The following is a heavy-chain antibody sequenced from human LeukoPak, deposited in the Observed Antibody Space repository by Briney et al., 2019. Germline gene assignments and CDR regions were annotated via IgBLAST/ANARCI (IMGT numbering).Heavy chain of an antibody. Sequence: SQTLSLTCTVSGGSISSGGYYWSWIRQHPGKGLEWIGYIYYSGSTYYNPSLKSRVTISVDTSKNQFSLKLSSVTAADTAVYYCARDGGGGQWLVQGDAFDIWGQGTMVTVSS. J-gene: IGHJ3*02. V-gene: IGHV4-31*03. CDR1: GGSISSGGYY. CDR3: ARDGGGGQWLVQGDAFDI. CDR2: IYYSGST. D-gene: IGHD6-19*01.